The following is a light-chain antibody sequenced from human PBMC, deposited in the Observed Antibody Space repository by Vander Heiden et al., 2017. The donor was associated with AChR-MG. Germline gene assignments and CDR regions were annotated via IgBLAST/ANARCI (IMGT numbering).Light chain of an antibody. CDR2: DVS. J-gene: IGLJ2*01. Sequence: QSALTQPASVSGSPGQSITIPCTGTSSNVGGCSYVTWYQQHPGTAPNLMIYDVSNRPSGVSNRFSGSKSGNTASLTISGLQAEDEADYYCSSYTSSSTLVVFGGGTKLTVL. CDR1: SSNVGGCSY. V-gene: IGLV2-14*03. CDR3: SSYTSSSTLVV.